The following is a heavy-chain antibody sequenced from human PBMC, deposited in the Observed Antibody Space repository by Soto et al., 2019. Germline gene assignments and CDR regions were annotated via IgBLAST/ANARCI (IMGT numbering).Heavy chain of an antibody. CDR3: ARDLGYCRSSTCPGWFDP. CDR1: GITVYGNY. CDR2: ISTGGDT. Sequence: GGSLRLSCAASGITVYGNYMSWVRQAPGKGMEWVSFISTGGDTYYADSVKGRFTISRDTSKNTLYLQMNSLRAEDTALYYCARDLGYCRSSTCPGWFDPWGQGTLVTVSS. J-gene: IGHJ5*02. D-gene: IGHD2-15*01. V-gene: IGHV3-66*01.